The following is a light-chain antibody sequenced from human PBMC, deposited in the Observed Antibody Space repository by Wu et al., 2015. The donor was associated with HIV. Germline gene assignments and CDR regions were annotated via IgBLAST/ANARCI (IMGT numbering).Light chain of an antibody. CDR1: QSISTS. CDR2: QAS. CDR3: QKYNSAPWT. J-gene: IGKJ1*01. Sequence: DIQMTQSPSTLSASVGDRVVITCRASQSISTSLAWYQQKPGKAPNLLIYQASSLETGVPSRFSGSGSGTEFTLTISSLQPDDFATYYCQKYNSAPWTFGQGTRVEVK. V-gene: IGKV1-5*03.